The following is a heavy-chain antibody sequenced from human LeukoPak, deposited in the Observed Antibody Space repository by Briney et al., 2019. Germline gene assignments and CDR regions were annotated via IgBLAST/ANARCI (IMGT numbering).Heavy chain of an antibody. CDR1: GFTFSNYW. V-gene: IGHV3-7*01. Sequence: GGSLRLSCAASGFTFSNYWMHWVRQAPGKGLEWVAYIKQDGSEQFYVDSVKGRFTISRDNAKNSLDLQMNSLKAEDTAVYYCAKGGWYPDFWGQGSLVTVSS. J-gene: IGHJ4*02. CDR3: AKGGWYPDF. CDR2: IKQDGSEQ. D-gene: IGHD6-19*01.